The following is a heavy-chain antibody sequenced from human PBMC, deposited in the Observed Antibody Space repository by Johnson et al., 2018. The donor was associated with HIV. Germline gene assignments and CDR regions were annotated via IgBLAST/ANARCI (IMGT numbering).Heavy chain of an antibody. CDR1: GFTFNSYA. CDR3: SKDTAMFRSSAAFDI. Sequence: QVQLVESGGGVVQPGRSLRLSCAASGFTFNSYAMHWVRQAPGKGLEWVAVISYDGSSNFHIDSVKGRFTISRDNSENTLYLQMNSLGPEGTAIYYCSKDTAMFRSSAAFDIWGQGTMVTVSS. D-gene: IGHD5-18*01. CDR2: ISYDGSSN. V-gene: IGHV3-30*18. J-gene: IGHJ3*02.